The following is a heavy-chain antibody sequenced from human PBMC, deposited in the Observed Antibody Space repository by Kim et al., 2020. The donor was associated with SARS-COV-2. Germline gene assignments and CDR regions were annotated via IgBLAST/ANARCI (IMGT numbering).Heavy chain of an antibody. V-gene: IGHV1-18*01. J-gene: IGHJ6*02. CDR1: GYTFTSYG. Sequence: ASVKVSCKASGYTFTSYGISWVRQAPGQGLEWMGWISAYNGNTNYAQKVQGRVTMTTDTSTSTAYMELRSLRSADTAVYYCARERGYCSGGSCYSWSYYYGMDVWGQGTTVSVSS. CDR3: ARERGYCSGGSCYSWSYYYGMDV. CDR2: ISAYNGNT. D-gene: IGHD2-15*01.